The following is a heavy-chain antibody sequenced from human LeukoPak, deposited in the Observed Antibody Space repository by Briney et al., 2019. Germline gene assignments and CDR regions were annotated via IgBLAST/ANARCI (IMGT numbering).Heavy chain of an antibody. CDR2: IYYSGST. J-gene: IGHJ4*02. Sequence: SETLSLTCTVSGGSISSYYWSWIRQPPGKGLEWIGYIYYSGSTNYNPSLKSRVTISVDTSKNQFSLKLSSVTAADTAVYYCARQYWGTLVVFDYWGQGTLVIVSS. CDR1: GGSISSYY. V-gene: IGHV4-59*01. CDR3: ARQYWGTLVVFDY. D-gene: IGHD3-22*01.